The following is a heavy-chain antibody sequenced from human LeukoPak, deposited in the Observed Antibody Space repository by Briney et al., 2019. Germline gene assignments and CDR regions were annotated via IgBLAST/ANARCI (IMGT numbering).Heavy chain of an antibody. CDR2: IKPDGSHI. CDR3: AREGRLLGAFDV. J-gene: IGHJ3*01. CDR1: GFTFSSYW. V-gene: IGHV3-7*01. Sequence: GGSLRLSCAASGFTFSSYWMNWVRQAPGKGLEWVADIKPDGSHISYVDSVKGRFSISRDNAQNSLYLQMSSLRVEDTAVYYCAREGRLLGAFDVWGQGTMVTVSS.